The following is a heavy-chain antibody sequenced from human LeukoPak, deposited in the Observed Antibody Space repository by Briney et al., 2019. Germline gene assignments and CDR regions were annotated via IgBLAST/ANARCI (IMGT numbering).Heavy chain of an antibody. J-gene: IGHJ4*02. CDR3: ARAGNYRFDY. CDR1: GFTFSTYW. CDR2: INSDDSII. D-gene: IGHD1-7*01. Sequence: PGGSLRLSCAASGFTFSTYWMHWVRQAPGEGLVWVSRINSDDSIINYADSVKGRFTISRDNTKNALYLQMNSLRAEDTAVYYCARAGNYRFDYWGQGTLVTVSS. V-gene: IGHV3-74*01.